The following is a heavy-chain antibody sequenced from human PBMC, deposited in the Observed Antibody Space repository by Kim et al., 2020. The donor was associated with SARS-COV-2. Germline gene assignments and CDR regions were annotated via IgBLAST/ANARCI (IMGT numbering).Heavy chain of an antibody. J-gene: IGHJ6*02. CDR3: ARAQYYYGSGSYLMDV. CDR1: GFTFSSYW. Sequence: GGSLRLSCAASGFTFSSYWMHWVRPAPGKGLVWVSRINSDGSSTSYADSVKGRFTISRDNAKNTLYLQMNSLRAEDTAVYYCARAQYYYGSGSYLMDVWGQGTTVTVSS. CDR2: INSDGSST. V-gene: IGHV3-74*01. D-gene: IGHD3-10*01.